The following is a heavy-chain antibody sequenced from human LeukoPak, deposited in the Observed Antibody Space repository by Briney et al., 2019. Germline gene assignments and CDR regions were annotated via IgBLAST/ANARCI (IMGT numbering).Heavy chain of an antibody. CDR1: GGTFSSYA. CDR2: IIPIFGTA. J-gene: IGHJ4*02. V-gene: IGHV1-69*13. CDR3: ARVQSRCSSTSCYKGDLDY. D-gene: IGHD2-2*02. Sequence: ASVKVSCKASGGTFSSYAISWVRQAPGQGLEWMGGIIPIFGTANYAQKFQGRVTITADESTSTAYMELSSLRSEDTAVYYCARVQSRCSSTSCYKGDLDYWGQGTLVTVSS.